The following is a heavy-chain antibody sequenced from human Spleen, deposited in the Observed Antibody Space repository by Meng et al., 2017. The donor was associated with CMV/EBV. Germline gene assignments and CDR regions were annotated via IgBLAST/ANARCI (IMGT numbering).Heavy chain of an antibody. J-gene: IGHJ4*02. CDR2: INWHGGTT. Sequence: GESLKISCAASGFSFADYAMNWVRQAPGKGLEWVSGINWHGGTTAYADSVKGRFTISRDNAKNSLYLEMNNLRAEDTAFYYCARKGITMVGVEDYWGQGTLVTVSS. V-gene: IGHV3-20*04. CDR1: GFSFADYA. D-gene: IGHD3-3*01. CDR3: ARKGITMVGVEDY.